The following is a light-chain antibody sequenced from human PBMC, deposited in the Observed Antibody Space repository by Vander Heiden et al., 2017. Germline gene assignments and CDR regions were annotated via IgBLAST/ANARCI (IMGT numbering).Light chain of an antibody. CDR1: SSDVGNDNY. CDR2: DVT. V-gene: IGLV2-14*03. Sequence: QSALTQPASVSGSPGQSITISCAGTSSDVGNDNYVSWYQQPPGKAPKLVIYDVTNRPSGVSNRFSGAKSGNTASLTISGLQPEDEADYYCSSYTISSTQVFGTGTKVTVL. J-gene: IGLJ1*01. CDR3: SSYTISSTQV.